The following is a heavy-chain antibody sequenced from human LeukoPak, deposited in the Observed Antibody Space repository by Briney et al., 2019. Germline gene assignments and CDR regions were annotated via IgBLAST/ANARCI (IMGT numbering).Heavy chain of an antibody. J-gene: IGHJ4*02. CDR2: IYHSGST. CDR1: GGSISSGGYS. Sequence: PSETLSLTCAVSGGSISSGGYSWSWIRQPPGKGLEWIGYIYHSGSTYYNPSLKSRVTISVDRSKNQFSLKLSSVTAADTAVYYCARGYSSGWSSRLDSFDFDYWGQGTLVTVSS. D-gene: IGHD6-19*01. V-gene: IGHV4-30-2*01. CDR3: ARGYSSGWSSRLDSFDFDY.